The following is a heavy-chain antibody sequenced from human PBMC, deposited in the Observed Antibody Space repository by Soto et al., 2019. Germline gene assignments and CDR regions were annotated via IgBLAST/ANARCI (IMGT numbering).Heavy chain of an antibody. V-gene: IGHV3-73*01. J-gene: IGHJ5*02. CDR2: IRSKANSYAT. Sequence: GGSLRLSCAASGFTFSGSAMHWVRQASGKGLEWVGRIRSKANSYATAYAASVKGRFTISRDDSKNTAYLQMNSLKTEDTAVYYCTRRVSLGYSNNWFDPWGQGTLVTVSS. CDR3: TRRVSLGYSNNWFDP. CDR1: GFTFSGSA. D-gene: IGHD6-13*01.